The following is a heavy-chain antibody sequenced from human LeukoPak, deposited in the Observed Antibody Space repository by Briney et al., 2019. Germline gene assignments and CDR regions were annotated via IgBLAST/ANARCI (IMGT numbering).Heavy chain of an antibody. CDR3: AKGGYDFWSGSLWFDP. CDR1: GFTFSSYA. CDR2: ISGRGGST. V-gene: IGHV3-23*01. J-gene: IGHJ5*02. Sequence: PGGSLRLSCAASGFTFSSYAMSWVRQAPGKGLEWVSAISGRGGSTYYANSVKGRFSISRDNSKNTLSVQMNRLRVEDTAVYYCAKGGYDFWSGSLWFDPWGQGTLVTVSS. D-gene: IGHD3-3*01.